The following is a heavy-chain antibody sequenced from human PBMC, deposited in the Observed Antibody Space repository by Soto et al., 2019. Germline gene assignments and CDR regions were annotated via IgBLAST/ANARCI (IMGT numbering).Heavy chain of an antibody. V-gene: IGHV1-46*01. D-gene: IGHD3-9*01. J-gene: IGHJ3*02. CDR3: ASFDRTAALGYDAFLI. Sequence: ASVNVSCKASGYTFTSYYMHWIREAPGQGLEWMGIINPSGGSTSYAQKFQGRVTMTRDTSTSTVYMELSSLRSADTAVYYCASFDRTAALGYDAFLIWGQGTMVTVSS. CDR2: INPSGGST. CDR1: GYTFTSYY.